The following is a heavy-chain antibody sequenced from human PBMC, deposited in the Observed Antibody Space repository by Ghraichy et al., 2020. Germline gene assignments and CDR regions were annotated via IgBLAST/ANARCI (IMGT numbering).Heavy chain of an antibody. CDR1: GFTFSNYA. Sequence: GESLNISCAASGFTFSNYAMNWVRQAPGKGLEWVSAISGTGGTTYYADSVQGRFTISRDNSKNTLYLQMNSLRAEDTAVYYCAKNNDISSSCHARTCYFDYWGQGTLVTVSS. CDR3: AKNNDISSSCHARTCYFDY. CDR2: ISGTGGTT. V-gene: IGHV3-23*01. D-gene: IGHD6-13*01. J-gene: IGHJ4*02.